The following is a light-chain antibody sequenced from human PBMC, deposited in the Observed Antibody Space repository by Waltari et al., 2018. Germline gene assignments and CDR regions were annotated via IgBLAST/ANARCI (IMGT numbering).Light chain of an antibody. CDR2: DAS. CDR1: QSVSSY. CDR3: QQRSNWIT. V-gene: IGKV3-11*01. Sequence: EIVLTQSPATLSLSPGERATLSCRASQSVSSYLAWYQQKPGQGPRLLIHDASNRATGISARFSGSGSGTDFTLTISSLEPEDFAVYYCQQRSNWITFGQGTRLEIK. J-gene: IGKJ5*01.